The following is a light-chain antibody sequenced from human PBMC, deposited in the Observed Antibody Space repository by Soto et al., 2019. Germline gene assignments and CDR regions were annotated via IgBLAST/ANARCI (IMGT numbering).Light chain of an antibody. Sequence: EIVLTQSPGTLSLSPGERATLSCRASQSVSSNYLAWYQQKPGQAPRLLIYGASSRATGIPDRFGGSGSGTDFTLIISGLEPEDFVVYYCQQYGSSPWTFGQGTKVEIK. CDR3: QQYGSSPWT. CDR2: GAS. J-gene: IGKJ1*01. CDR1: QSVSSNY. V-gene: IGKV3-20*01.